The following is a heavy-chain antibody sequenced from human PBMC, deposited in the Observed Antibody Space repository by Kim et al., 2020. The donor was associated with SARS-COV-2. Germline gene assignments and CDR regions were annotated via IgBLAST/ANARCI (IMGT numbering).Heavy chain of an antibody. CDR2: ISSSSSYI. D-gene: IGHD6-19*01. CDR1: GFTFSSYS. J-gene: IGHJ2*01. Sequence: GGSLRLSCAASGFTFSSYSMNWVRQAPGKGLEWVSSISSSSSYIYYADSVKGRFTISRDNAKNSLYLQMNSLRAEDTAVYYCARAAVASPGGYFDLWGRGTLLTVSS. CDR3: ARAAVASPGGYFDL. V-gene: IGHV3-21*01.